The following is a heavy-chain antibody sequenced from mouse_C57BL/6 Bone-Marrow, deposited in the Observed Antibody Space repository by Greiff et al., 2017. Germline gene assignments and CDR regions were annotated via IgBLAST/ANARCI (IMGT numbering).Heavy chain of an antibody. CDR3: AIHYYGSSYDYARDY. V-gene: IGHV2-5*01. CDR2: IWRGGST. CDR1: GFSLTSYG. D-gene: IGHD1-1*01. Sequence: ESGPGLVQPSQSLSITCTVSGFSLTSYGVHWVRQSPGKGLEWLGVIWRGGSTDYNAAFMSRLSITKDNSKSQVFFKMNSLQADDTAIYYCAIHYYGSSYDYARDYWGQGTSGTVSS. J-gene: IGHJ4*01.